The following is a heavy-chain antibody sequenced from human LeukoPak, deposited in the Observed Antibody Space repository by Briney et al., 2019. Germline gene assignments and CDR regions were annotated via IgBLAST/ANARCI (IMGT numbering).Heavy chain of an antibody. CDR1: GGTYSSYA. J-gene: IGHJ4*02. V-gene: IGHV1-69*05. CDR3: AILGITFGGVIVEIFDY. Sequence: SVKVSCKASGGTYSSYAISWVRQAPGQGLEWMGRIIPIFGTANYAQKFQGRVTITTDESTSTAYMELSSLRSEDTAVYYCAILGITFGGVIVEIFDYWGQGTLVTVSS. CDR2: IIPIFGTA. D-gene: IGHD3-16*02.